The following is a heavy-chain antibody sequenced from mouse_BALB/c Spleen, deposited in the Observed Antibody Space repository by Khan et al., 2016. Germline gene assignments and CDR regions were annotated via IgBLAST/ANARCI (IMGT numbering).Heavy chain of an antibody. CDR2: IDPANGNT. V-gene: IGHV14-3*02. CDR1: GFNIKDTY. CDR3: ARSPYDYDVGFAY. J-gene: IGHJ3*01. Sequence: VQLQQPGAELVKPGASVKLSCTASGFNIKDTYMHWVKQRPEQGLEWIGRIDPANGNTKYDPKFQGKATITADTSSNTAYLQLSSLTSEDTAVYYDARSPYDYDVGFAYWGQGTLVTVSA. D-gene: IGHD2-4*01.